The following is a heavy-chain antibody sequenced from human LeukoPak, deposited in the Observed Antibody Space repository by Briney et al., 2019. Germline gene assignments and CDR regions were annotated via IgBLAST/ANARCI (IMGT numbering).Heavy chain of an antibody. V-gene: IGHV1-69*13. CDR3: ASTYSSGWYEDWESN. J-gene: IGHJ4*02. Sequence: GASVKVSCKASGGTFSSYAVSWVRQAPGQGLEWMGGIIPIFGTANYAQKFQGRVTITADESTSTAYMELSSLRSEDTAVYYCASTYSSGWYEDWESNWGQGTLVTVSS. CDR1: GGTFSSYA. CDR2: IIPIFGTA. D-gene: IGHD6-19*01.